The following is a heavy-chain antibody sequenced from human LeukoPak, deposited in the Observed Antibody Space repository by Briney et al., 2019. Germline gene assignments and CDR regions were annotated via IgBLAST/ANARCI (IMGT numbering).Heavy chain of an antibody. J-gene: IGHJ3*01. V-gene: IGHV3-72*01. CDR1: GFTLRDYH. D-gene: IGHD3-22*01. CDR3: AGDGAEGDDSAFDV. Sequence: GGSLRLSCVGSGFTLRDYHMDWVRQAPGMGLEWVGRTRSKVRKYATEYAASVKGRFTISRDESENSVFLHLSSLTVEDTALYYCAGDGAEGDDSAFDVWGQGTMVTVSS. CDR2: TRSKVRKYAT.